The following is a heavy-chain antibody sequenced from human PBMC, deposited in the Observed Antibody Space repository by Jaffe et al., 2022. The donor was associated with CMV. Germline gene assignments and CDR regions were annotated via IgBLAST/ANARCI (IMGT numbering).Heavy chain of an antibody. CDR3: ARHSERGYDGSGYFGY. J-gene: IGHJ4*02. Sequence: EVQLVQSGAEVKKPGESLRISCKGSGYRFTSYWITWVRQMPGKGLDWMGRIDPSDSYTIYSPSFRGHVTISVDKSVDTAYLQWSSLKAPDTAMYYCARHSERGYDGSGYFGYWGQGTLVTVSS. CDR1: GYRFTSYW. D-gene: IGHD3-22*01. CDR2: IDPSDSYT. V-gene: IGHV5-10-1*03.